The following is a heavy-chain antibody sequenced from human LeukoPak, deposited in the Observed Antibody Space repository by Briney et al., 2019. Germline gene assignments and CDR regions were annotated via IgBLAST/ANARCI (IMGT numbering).Heavy chain of an antibody. CDR3: ASTRAVPGTGTIVH. CDR2: IKGKTDGETT. CDR1: GFTFISAW. V-gene: IGHV3-15*01. D-gene: IGHD6-19*01. Sequence: PGGSLRPSCAASGFTFISAWMSWVRLAPGKGLEWVGHIKGKTDGETTAYAAPVKARFSVSRDDSKNTLYLQMSNLKTEDTAVYYCASTRAVPGTGTIVHWGQGTLVTVSS. J-gene: IGHJ5*02.